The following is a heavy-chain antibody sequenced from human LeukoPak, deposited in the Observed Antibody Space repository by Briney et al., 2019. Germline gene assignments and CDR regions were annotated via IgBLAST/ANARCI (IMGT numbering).Heavy chain of an antibody. J-gene: IGHJ4*02. Sequence: PGGSLRLSCAASGFTFSSYWMSWVRRAPGKRLEWVANINQDGSEKYYVDSVKGRFIISRDNARNSLFLQMNILTAEDTAIYYCVREGAYSTSSPAGYWGQGTLVSVPS. CDR1: GFTFSSYW. CDR2: INQDGSEK. CDR3: VREGAYSTSSPAGY. V-gene: IGHV3-7*01. D-gene: IGHD6-6*01.